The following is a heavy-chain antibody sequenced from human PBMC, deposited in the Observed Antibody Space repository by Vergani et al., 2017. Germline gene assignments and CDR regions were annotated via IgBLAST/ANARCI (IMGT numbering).Heavy chain of an antibody. J-gene: IGHJ6*02. V-gene: IGHV3-30*18. Sequence: QVQLVESGGGVVQPGRSLRLYCAASGFTFSSYGMHWVRQAPGKGLEWVAVISYDGSNKYYADSVKGRFTISRDNSKNTLYLQMNSLRAEDTAVYYCAKDSGSGYDYYYYGMDVWGQGTTVTVSS. D-gene: IGHD5-12*01. CDR3: AKDSGSGYDYYYYGMDV. CDR1: GFTFSSYG. CDR2: ISYDGSNK.